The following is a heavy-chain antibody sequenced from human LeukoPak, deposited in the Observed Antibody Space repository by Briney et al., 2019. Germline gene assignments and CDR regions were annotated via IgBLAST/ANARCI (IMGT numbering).Heavy chain of an antibody. CDR3: AKARPHTYYYDSSGYYYYFDY. V-gene: IGHV3-48*01. J-gene: IGHJ4*02. D-gene: IGHD3-22*01. CDR1: GFVFSTYS. CDR2: ISGSSTTI. Sequence: GGSLRLSCTASGFVFSTYSMNWVRQAPGKGLEWVSYISGSSTTIYYADSVKGRFTTSRDNSKNTLYLQMNSLRAEDTALYYCAKARPHTYYYDSSGYYYYFDYWGQGILVTVSS.